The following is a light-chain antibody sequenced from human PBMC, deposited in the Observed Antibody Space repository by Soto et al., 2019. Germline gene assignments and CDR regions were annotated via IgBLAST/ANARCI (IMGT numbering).Light chain of an antibody. CDR2: EVT. J-gene: IGLJ3*02. V-gene: IGLV2-23*02. Sequence: QSALTQPASVSGSPGQWITISCTGTSSDVGGYNHVSWYQQYPGKAPKLMIYEVTKRPSGVSDRFSGSKSGNTASLTISGLQAEDEAYYYCCSYAGGVVFGGGTKLTVL. CDR1: SSDVGGYNH. CDR3: CSYAGGVV.